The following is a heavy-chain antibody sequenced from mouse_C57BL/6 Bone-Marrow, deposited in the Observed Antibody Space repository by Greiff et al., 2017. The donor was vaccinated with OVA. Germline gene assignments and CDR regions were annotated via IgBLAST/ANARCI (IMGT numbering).Heavy chain of an antibody. Sequence: VQLQQSGPGLVKPSQSLSLTCSVTGYSITSGYYWNWIRQFPGNKLEWMGYISYAGSNNYNPSLKNRISITRDTSKNQFFLKLNSVTTEDTATYYCSREEGYYGSSFPWFAYWGQGTLVTVSA. D-gene: IGHD1-1*01. CDR2: ISYAGSN. CDR1: GYSITSGYY. J-gene: IGHJ3*01. V-gene: IGHV3-6*01. CDR3: SREEGYYGSSFPWFAY.